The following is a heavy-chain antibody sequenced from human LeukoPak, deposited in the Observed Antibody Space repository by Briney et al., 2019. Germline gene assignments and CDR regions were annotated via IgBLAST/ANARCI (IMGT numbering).Heavy chain of an antibody. CDR1: GFTFSSYE. J-gene: IGHJ6*03. CDR3: ASDPKDTYYYYMDV. Sequence: PGGSLRLSCAASGFTFSSYEMNWVRQAPGKGLEWVSYISSSGSTIYYADSVKGRFTISRDNAKNSLYLQMNSLRAEDTAVYYCASDPKDTYYYYMDVWGKGTTVTVSS. V-gene: IGHV3-48*03. CDR2: ISSSGSTI.